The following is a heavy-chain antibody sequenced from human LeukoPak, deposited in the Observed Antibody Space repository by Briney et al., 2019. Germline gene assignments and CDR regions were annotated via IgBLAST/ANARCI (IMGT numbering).Heavy chain of an antibody. CDR3: TRPTNSSGWYYGAFDI. V-gene: IGHV3-73*01. J-gene: IGHJ3*02. Sequence: GGSLRLSCAASGFTFSGSAMHWVRQASGKGLEWVGRIRSKANSYATTYAASVKGRFTISRDDSKNTAYLQMNSLKTEDTAVYYCTRPTNSSGWYYGAFDIWGQGTMGTVSS. D-gene: IGHD6-19*01. CDR1: GFTFSGSA. CDR2: IRSKANSYAT.